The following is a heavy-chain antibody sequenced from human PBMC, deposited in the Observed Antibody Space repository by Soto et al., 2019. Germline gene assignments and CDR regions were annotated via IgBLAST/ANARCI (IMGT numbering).Heavy chain of an antibody. CDR1: GYSFTSYW. CDR2: IYPGDSDT. CDR3: ARQRAYYYDSSGYYRN. J-gene: IGHJ4*02. V-gene: IGHV5-51*01. Sequence: GESLKISCKGSGYSFTSYWIGWVRQMPGKGLEWMGIIYPGDSDTRYSPSFQGQVTISADKSISTAYQQWSSLKASDTAMYYCARQRAYYYDSSGYYRNWGQGTLVTVSS. D-gene: IGHD3-22*01.